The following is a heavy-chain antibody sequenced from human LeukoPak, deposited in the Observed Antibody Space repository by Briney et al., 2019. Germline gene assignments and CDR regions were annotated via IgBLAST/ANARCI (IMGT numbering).Heavy chain of an antibody. V-gene: IGHV3-66*01. CDR3: ARSYRDHLFGMDV. J-gene: IGHJ6*02. Sequence: GGSLRLSCAASGFAVSSYYMTWVRQAPGKGLEWVSVMYSGGSTYYADSVKGRVAISRDNSQNTVFLQMNSVRVEDTAVYYCARSYRDHLFGMDVWGQGTAVTVSS. D-gene: IGHD5-24*01. CDR1: GFAVSSYY. CDR2: MYSGGST.